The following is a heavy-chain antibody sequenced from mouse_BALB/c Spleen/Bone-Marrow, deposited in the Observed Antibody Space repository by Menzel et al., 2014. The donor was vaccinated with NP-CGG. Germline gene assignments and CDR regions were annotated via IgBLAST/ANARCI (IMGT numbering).Heavy chain of an antibody. Sequence: EVQRVESGTVLAGPGASVKMSCKASGYSFTSYWMYWIKQRPGQGLEWIGAIYPGNSGTSYNQNFKGKAKLTAVTSASTAYMELSSLTNEDSAVYYCTRSITAAVEFDYWGQGTSLTVSS. J-gene: IGHJ2*03. V-gene: IGHV1-5*01. D-gene: IGHD1-1*01. CDR1: GYSFTSYW. CDR2: IYPGNSGT. CDR3: TRSITAAVEFDY.